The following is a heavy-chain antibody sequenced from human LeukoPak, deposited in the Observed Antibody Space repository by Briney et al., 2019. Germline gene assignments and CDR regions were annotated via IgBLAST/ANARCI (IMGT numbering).Heavy chain of an antibody. D-gene: IGHD3-22*01. CDR1: GYTFTSHA. V-gene: IGHV1-3*01. Sequence: ASVKVSRKASGYTFTSHATHWVRQAPGQRLEWMGWINAGNGNTKYSQKFQGRVTITRDTSASTAYMELSSLRSEDTAVYYCATMIVVADYFDYWGQGTLVTVSS. CDR3: ATMIVVADYFDY. CDR2: INAGNGNT. J-gene: IGHJ4*02.